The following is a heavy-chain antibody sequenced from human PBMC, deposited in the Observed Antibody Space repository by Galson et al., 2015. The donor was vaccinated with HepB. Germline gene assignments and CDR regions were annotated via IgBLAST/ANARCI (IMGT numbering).Heavy chain of an antibody. J-gene: IGHJ4*02. CDR1: GFTVSFNY. Sequence: SLRLSCAASGFTVSFNYMSRVRQAPGKGLEWVSVIYSGGRAYYADSVKGRFTISRDNSKNTLYIQMNSLRAEDTAVYYCASTRSSRYPYFDYWGQGTLVTVSS. D-gene: IGHD6-13*01. CDR2: IYSGGRA. CDR3: ASTRSSRYPYFDY. V-gene: IGHV3-66*02.